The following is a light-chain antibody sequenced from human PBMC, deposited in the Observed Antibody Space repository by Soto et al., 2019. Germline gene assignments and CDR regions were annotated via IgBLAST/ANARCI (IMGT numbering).Light chain of an antibody. CDR2: AAS. J-gene: IGKJ2*01. V-gene: IGKV1-27*01. CDR3: QNYNSXXYT. Sequence: DIQMTQSPSSLSASVGDRVTITCRASQGINNYLAWYQQKPGKVPKLLIYAASTLQSGVPSRFSGSGSGTDFTLTISXXXXXDVATYYCQNYNSXXYTFGQGTNLELK. CDR1: QGINNY.